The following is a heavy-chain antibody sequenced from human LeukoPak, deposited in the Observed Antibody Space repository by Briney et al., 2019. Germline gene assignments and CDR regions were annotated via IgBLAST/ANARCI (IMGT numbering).Heavy chain of an antibody. CDR2: INHSGSS. CDR1: GGSFSSGQY. CDR3: ASSSAMVTHSFDY. J-gene: IGHJ4*02. V-gene: IGHV4-34*01. Sequence: PSETLSLTCAVFGGSFSSGQYWSWIRQPPGKGLEWIGEINHSGSSNYNPALKSRVTMSVDTSKNQFFLRLSSVTAADTAVYYCASSSAMVTHSFDYWGQGTLVTVSS. D-gene: IGHD5-18*01.